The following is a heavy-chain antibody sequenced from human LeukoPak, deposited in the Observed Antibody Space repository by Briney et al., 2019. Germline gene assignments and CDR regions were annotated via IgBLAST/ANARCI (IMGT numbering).Heavy chain of an antibody. J-gene: IGHJ4*02. CDR1: GFAFSSYW. Sequence: GGSLRLSCAASGFAFSSYWMNWVRQAPGKGLEWVANINQDGSEKYYVDSVKGRFTISRDNGKNSLYQQLNSLRAEDTAVYYCAREGPGEYFDYWGQGTLVTVSS. D-gene: IGHD3-10*01. CDR2: INQDGSEK. CDR3: AREGPGEYFDY. V-gene: IGHV3-7*01.